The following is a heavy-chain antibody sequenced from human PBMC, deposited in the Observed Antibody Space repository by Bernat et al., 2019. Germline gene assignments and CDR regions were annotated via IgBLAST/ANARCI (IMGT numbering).Heavy chain of an antibody. CDR3: ARDRDTAAGTLGHY. CDR1: GFTFSSYS. Sequence: EVQLVESGGGLVKPGGSLRLSCAASGFTFSSYSMNWVRQAPGKGLEWVSSISSSSSSIYYADSVKGRFTVSRDNAKNSLYLQMNSLRAEDTAVYYCARDRDTAAGTLGHYWGQGTLVTVSS. J-gene: IGHJ4*02. V-gene: IGHV3-21*01. D-gene: IGHD6-13*01. CDR2: ISSSSSSI.